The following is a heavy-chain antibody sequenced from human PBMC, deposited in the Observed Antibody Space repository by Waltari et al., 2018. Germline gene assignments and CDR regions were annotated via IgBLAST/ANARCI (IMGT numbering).Heavy chain of an antibody. CDR3: ARAFTVAAAGTPWFDP. J-gene: IGHJ5*02. CDR1: GGPISSGRYY. CDR2: IYTSGST. D-gene: IGHD6-13*01. Sequence: QVQLQESGPGLVKPSQTLSLTCPASGGPISSGRYYWSWTRQLAGKGLEWIGRIYTSGSTNCNPSLKSRVTISVDTSKNQFSLKLSSVTAADTAVYYCARAFTVAAAGTPWFDPWGQGTLVTVSS. V-gene: IGHV4-61*02.